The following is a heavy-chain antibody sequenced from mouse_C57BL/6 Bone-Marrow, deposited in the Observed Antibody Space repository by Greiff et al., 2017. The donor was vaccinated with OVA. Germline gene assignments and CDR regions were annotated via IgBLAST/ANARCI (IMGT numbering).Heavy chain of an antibody. J-gene: IGHJ3*01. D-gene: IGHD3-2*02. V-gene: IGHV1-82*01. CDR2: IYPGDGDT. CDR3: ASTAQATCAY. CDR1: GYAFSSSW. Sequence: QVQLQQSGPELVKPGASVKISCKASGYAFSSSWMNWVKQRPGKGLEWIGRIYPGDGDTNYNGKFKGKATLTADKSSSTAYMQLSSLTSEDSAVYFCASTAQATCAYWGQGTLVTVSA.